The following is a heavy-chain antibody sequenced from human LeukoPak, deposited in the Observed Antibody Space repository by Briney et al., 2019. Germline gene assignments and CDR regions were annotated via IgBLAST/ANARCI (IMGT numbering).Heavy chain of an antibody. CDR3: ASEPYGSGSFLGAFDI. V-gene: IGHV4-59*08. D-gene: IGHD3-10*01. Sequence: SETLALTCTVSGGSISSYYRSWIRQPPGKGLEWIGYIYYSGSTNYNPSLKSRVTISVDTSKNQFSLKLSSVTAADTAVYYCASEPYGSGSFLGAFDIWGQGTMVTVSS. CDR2: IYYSGST. J-gene: IGHJ3*02. CDR1: GGSISSYY.